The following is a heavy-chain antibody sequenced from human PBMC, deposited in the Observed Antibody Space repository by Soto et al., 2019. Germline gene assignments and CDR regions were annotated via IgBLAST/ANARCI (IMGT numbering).Heavy chain of an antibody. CDR3: AKDSYSSSWYGFDP. Sequence: GGSLRLSCAASGFTFSSYAISWVRQAPGKGLEWVSAISGSGGSTYYADSVKGRFTISRDNSKNTLYLQMNSLRAEDTAVYYCAKDSYSSSWYGFDPWGQGTLVTVSS. D-gene: IGHD6-13*01. CDR2: ISGSGGST. V-gene: IGHV3-23*01. J-gene: IGHJ5*02. CDR1: GFTFSSYA.